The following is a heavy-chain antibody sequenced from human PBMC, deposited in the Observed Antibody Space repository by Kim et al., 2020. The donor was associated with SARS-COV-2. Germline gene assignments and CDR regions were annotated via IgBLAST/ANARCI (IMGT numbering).Heavy chain of an antibody. CDR1: GFTFDDYA. CDR2: TSWNSGSI. D-gene: IGHD3-22*01. J-gene: IGHJ4*02. Sequence: GGSLRLSCAASGFTFDDYAMHWVRHAPGKGLEWVSGTSWNSGSIGYEDSVKGRFTISRDNAKNSLYLQMNSLRAEDTALYYCAKLAVSSGYYYYYFDYWGQGTLVTVSS. CDR3: AKLAVSSGYYYYYFDY. V-gene: IGHV3-9*01.